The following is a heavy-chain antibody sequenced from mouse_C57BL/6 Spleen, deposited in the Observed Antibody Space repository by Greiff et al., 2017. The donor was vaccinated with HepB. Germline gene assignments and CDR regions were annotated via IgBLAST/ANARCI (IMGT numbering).Heavy chain of an antibody. Sequence: VQLQQSGAELVRPGASVKLSCTASGFSIKDDYMHWVKQRPEQGLEWIGWIDPENGDTEYASKFQGKATITADTSSNTAYLQLSSLTSEDTAVYHCDPYDGNSVWFAYWGQGTLVTVSA. J-gene: IGHJ3*01. CDR2: IDPENGDT. CDR3: DPYDGNSVWFAY. V-gene: IGHV14-4*01. CDR1: GFSIKDDY. D-gene: IGHD2-1*01.